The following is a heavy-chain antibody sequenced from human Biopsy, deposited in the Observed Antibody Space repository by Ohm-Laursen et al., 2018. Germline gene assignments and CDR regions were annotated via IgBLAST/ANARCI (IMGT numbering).Heavy chain of an antibody. CDR3: GKTGPSDFWSGFPNFLDR. D-gene: IGHD3-3*01. CDR2: VYYSGTT. Sequence: GTLSLTCTLSGGSITSRTHYWGWIRQTPGKGLEWIGTVYYSGTTYDNPSLKNRVIISVDTSKNPFSLSLETVTAADTAVYYWGKTGPSDFWSGFPNFLDRWGQGTLVTVSS. J-gene: IGHJ5*02. CDR1: GGSITSRTHY. V-gene: IGHV4-39*01.